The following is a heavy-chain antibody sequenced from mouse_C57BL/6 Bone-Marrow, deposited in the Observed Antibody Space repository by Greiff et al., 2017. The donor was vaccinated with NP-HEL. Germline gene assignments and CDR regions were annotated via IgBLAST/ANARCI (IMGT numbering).Heavy chain of an antibody. D-gene: IGHD4-1*01. CDR3: ARPPIGTGYAMDY. J-gene: IGHJ4*01. CDR1: GYTFTDYY. Sequence: VQLQQSGPELVKPGASVKISCKASGYTFTDYYMNWVKQSHGKSLEWIGDINPNNGGTSYNQKFKGKATLTVDKSSSTAYMELRSLTSEDSAVYYCARPPIGTGYAMDYWGQGTSVTVSS. V-gene: IGHV1-26*01. CDR2: INPNNGGT.